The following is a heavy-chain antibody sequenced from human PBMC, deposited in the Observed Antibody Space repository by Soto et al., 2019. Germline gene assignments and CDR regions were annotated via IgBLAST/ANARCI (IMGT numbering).Heavy chain of an antibody. Sequence: PSETLSLTCTVSGDSITSNSYFWAWIRQPPGKGLEWIGYIYYSGNTNYNPSLKSRVTISIDTSKNQFSLNLSSLTAADTAVYYCARGRGNFDFWGQGTLVTVSS. CDR3: ARGRGNFDF. CDR2: IYYSGNT. CDR1: GDSITSNSYF. D-gene: IGHD3-10*01. V-gene: IGHV4-61*05. J-gene: IGHJ4*02.